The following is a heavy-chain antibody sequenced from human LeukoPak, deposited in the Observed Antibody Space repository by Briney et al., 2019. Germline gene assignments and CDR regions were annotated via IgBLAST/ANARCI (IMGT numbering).Heavy chain of an antibody. CDR3: ARETESEQWETDY. V-gene: IGHV1-18*01. Sequence: ASVKVSFKASGYTFTSHGISWVRQAPGQGLERMGWISTYNGNTNYAQNLQGRVTMTTDTSTSTAYMELRSLRSDDTAVYYCARETESEQWETDYWGQGTLVTVSS. CDR1: GYTFTSHG. D-gene: IGHD1-26*01. J-gene: IGHJ4*02. CDR2: ISTYNGNT.